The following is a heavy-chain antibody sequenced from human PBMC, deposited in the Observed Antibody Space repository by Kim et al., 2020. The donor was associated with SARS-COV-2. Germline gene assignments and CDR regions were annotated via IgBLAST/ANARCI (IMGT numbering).Heavy chain of an antibody. J-gene: IGHJ4*02. CDR2: T. V-gene: IGHV4-4*02. CDR3: ARLAAARPSDY. D-gene: IGHD6-13*01. Sequence: TNSNPSLKSRVTISGDKSRNQFSLKLSSVTAADTAVYYCARLAAARPSDYWGQGTLVTVSS.